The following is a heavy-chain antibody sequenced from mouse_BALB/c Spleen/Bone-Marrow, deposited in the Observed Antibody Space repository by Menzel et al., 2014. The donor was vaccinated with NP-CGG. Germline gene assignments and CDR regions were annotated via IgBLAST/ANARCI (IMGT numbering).Heavy chain of an antibody. Sequence: QVQIQQSGAELVRPGTSVKVSYKASGYAFTDYLMEWLKQRPGQGLEWIGVINPGSGSTNYNEKFKDKATLTADKSSSTAYMQLSSLTSDDSAVYFCARYDGYFDYWGQGTILTVSS. CDR3: ARYDGYFDY. D-gene: IGHD2-3*01. CDR1: GYAFTDYL. V-gene: IGHV1-54*01. CDR2: INPGSGST. J-gene: IGHJ2*01.